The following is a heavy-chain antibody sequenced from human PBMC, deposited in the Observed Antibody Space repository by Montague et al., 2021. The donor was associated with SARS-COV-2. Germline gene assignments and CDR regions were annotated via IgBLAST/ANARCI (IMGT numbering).Heavy chain of an antibody. V-gene: IGHV4-39*01. J-gene: IGHJ5*02. D-gene: IGHD2-15*01. CDR3: ARQEPIVVVVAAARGWFDP. Sequence: SETLSLTCTVSGGSISSSSYYWGWIRQPPGKGLEWIGSIYYSGSTNYNPSLKSRVTISVDTSKNQFSLKLSSVTAADTAVYYCARQEPIVVVVAAARGWFDPWGQGTLVTISS. CDR2: IYYSGST. CDR1: GGSISSSSYY.